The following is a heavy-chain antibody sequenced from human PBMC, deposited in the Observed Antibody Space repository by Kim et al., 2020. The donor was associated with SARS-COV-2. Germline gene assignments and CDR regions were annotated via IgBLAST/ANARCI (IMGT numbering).Heavy chain of an antibody. CDR1: GYSFTSYW. J-gene: IGHJ4*02. Sequence: GESQKISCKGSGYSFTSYWIGWVRQMPGKGLEWMGIIYPGDSDTRYSPSFQGQVTISADKSISTAYLQWSSLKASDTAMYYCARLGSSRPYYYDSSGYYIHPFDYWGQGTLVTVSS. CDR3: ARLGSSRPYYYDSSGYYIHPFDY. CDR2: IYPGDSDT. V-gene: IGHV5-51*01. D-gene: IGHD3-22*01.